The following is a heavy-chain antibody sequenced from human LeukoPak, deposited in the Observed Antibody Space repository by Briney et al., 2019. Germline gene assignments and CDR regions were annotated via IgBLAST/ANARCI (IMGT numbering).Heavy chain of an antibody. Sequence: GASVKVSCKASGYTFTSYGISWVRQAPGQGLEWMGWISAYNGNTNYAQKLQGRVTMTTDTSTSTAYMELSSLRSEDTAVYYCATAGYYGSGSYYKRGYYFDYWGQGTLVTVSS. J-gene: IGHJ4*02. CDR2: ISAYNGNT. CDR1: GYTFTSYG. V-gene: IGHV1-18*04. D-gene: IGHD3-10*01. CDR3: ATAGYYGSGSYYKRGYYFDY.